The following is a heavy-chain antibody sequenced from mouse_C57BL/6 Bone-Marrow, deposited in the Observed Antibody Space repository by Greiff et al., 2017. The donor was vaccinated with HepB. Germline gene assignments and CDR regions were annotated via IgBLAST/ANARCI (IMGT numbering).Heavy chain of an antibody. V-gene: IGHV1-80*01. J-gene: IGHJ3*01. CDR3: ARRYGSSPAWFAY. CDR2: IYPGDGDP. CDR1: GYAFSSYW. D-gene: IGHD1-1*01. Sequence: VQLQESGAELVKPGASVKISCKASGYAFSSYWMNWVTQRPGKGLEWIGTIYPGDGDPHYNGKFKGKATLTADKSSSTAYMQLSSLTSEDSAVYFCARRYGSSPAWFAYWGQGTLVTVSA.